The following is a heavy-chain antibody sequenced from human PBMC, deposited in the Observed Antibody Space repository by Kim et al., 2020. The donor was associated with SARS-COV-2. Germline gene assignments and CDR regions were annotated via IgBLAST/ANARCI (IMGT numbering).Heavy chain of an antibody. D-gene: IGHD4-17*01. CDR2: ISSSSSTI. Sequence: GGSLRLSCAASGFTFSSYSMNWVRQAPGKGLEWVSYISSSSSTIYYADSVKGRFTISRDNAKNSLYLQMNSLRDEDTAVYYCARDPSGLRYGERGYYYYGMDVWGQGTTVTVSS. CDR1: GFTFSSYS. V-gene: IGHV3-48*02. CDR3: ARDPSGLRYGERGYYYYGMDV. J-gene: IGHJ6*02.